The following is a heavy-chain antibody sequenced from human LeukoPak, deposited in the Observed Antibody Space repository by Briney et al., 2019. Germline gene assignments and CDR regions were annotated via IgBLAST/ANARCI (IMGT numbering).Heavy chain of an antibody. D-gene: IGHD3-10*01. Sequence: GGSLRLSRAASGFTFSTYAMHWVRQGPGKGLEWGAVISYDGSNKYYADSGKGRFTISRDNSENTLYLQMSSLSAEDTAVYYCARTATPHYYGSGSYALGYWGQGTLVTVPS. V-gene: IGHV3-30-3*01. CDR3: ARTATPHYYGSGSYALGY. CDR2: ISYDGSNK. CDR1: GFTFSTYA. J-gene: IGHJ4*02.